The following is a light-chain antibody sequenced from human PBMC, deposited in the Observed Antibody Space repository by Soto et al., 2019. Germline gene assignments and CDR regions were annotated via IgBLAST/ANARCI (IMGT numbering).Light chain of an antibody. CDR1: QSVCGDY. Sequence: IVLSPSQSTLSLSKGERATLSCRAIQSVCGDYLAWYQLNPGQAPRLLIYSASSRATGIPDRVSGSGSGTDFTLTISRLEPEDFAVYYCHQYGYSPGLACGGGTKV. CDR3: HQYGYSPGLA. V-gene: IGKV3-20*01. CDR2: SAS. J-gene: IGKJ4*01.